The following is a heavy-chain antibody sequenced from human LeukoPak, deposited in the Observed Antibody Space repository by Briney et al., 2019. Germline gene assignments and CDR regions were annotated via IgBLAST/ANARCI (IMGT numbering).Heavy chain of an antibody. Sequence: PGGSLRLSCAASGFTFSSYGMHWVRQAPGKGLEGLAAISYDGSDKYYADSVKGRFTIYKDNSKNTLSLQMNSLRAEDTAVFFCAKDLRYCSGTSCYEASGMDVWGQGTTVTVSS. D-gene: IGHD2-2*01. CDR2: ISYDGSDK. CDR3: AKDLRYCSGTSCYEASGMDV. CDR1: GFTFSSYG. J-gene: IGHJ6*02. V-gene: IGHV3-30*18.